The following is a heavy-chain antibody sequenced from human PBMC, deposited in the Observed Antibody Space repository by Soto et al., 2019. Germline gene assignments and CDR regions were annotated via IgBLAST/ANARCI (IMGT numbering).Heavy chain of an antibody. V-gene: IGHV1-3*01. J-gene: IGHJ4*02. CDR3: AAGPFPYSTTSYRNFDY. CDR2: INAGSGIT. D-gene: IGHD6-13*01. CDR1: YA. Sequence: YAIHWVRQAPGQRLEWMGWINAGSGITKYSQNFQGRVTITKDTPANTAYMELSSLRSEDTAVYYCAAGPFPYSTTSYRNFDYWGQGTLVTVSS.